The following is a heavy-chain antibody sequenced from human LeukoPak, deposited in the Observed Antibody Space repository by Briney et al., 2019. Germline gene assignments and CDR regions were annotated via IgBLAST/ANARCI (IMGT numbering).Heavy chain of an antibody. Sequence: GGSLRLSWAASGFTFSSYGMNLGRKAPGKVQELVSFITSSSSYIYYADSLKGRFTISSNNVKNALHQQMSRQSADTTTEYYSARVKKRWLQSGWFDPWGQGTLVTVSS. CDR2: ITSSSSYI. CDR3: ARVKKRWLQSGWFDP. CDR1: GFTFSSYG. V-gene: IGHV3-21*01. J-gene: IGHJ5*02. D-gene: IGHD5-24*01.